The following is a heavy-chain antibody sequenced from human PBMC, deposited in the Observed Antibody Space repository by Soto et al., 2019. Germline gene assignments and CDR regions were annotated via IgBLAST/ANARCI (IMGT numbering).Heavy chain of an antibody. V-gene: IGHV4-34*01. CDR1: GGSFSDYY. CDR3: ATLGGYSGDYFDY. J-gene: IGHJ4*02. Sequence: QVQLQQWGAGLLKPSETLSLTCAVYGGSFSDYYWSWIRQPPGKGLEWIGEINHSGSTNYNPSLKSRVTIPVDTSKNQFSLKRSSVTAADTAVYYCATLGGYSGDYFDYWGQGTLVTVSS. CDR2: INHSGST. D-gene: IGHD5-12*01.